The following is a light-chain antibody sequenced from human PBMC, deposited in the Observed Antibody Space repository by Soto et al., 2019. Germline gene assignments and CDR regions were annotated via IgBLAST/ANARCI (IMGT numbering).Light chain of an antibody. CDR3: QSYDGSLKL. CDR2: DNN. CDR1: SSNIGAGSD. Sequence: SVLTQPPSVSGAPGQRVTISCTGSSSNIGAGSDVHWYQQFPGTAPKLLIYDNNNRPSGVPDRFSGSKSGTSASLAITGLQAEDEADYYCQSYDGSLKLFGGGTQLTVL. J-gene: IGLJ2*01. V-gene: IGLV1-40*01.